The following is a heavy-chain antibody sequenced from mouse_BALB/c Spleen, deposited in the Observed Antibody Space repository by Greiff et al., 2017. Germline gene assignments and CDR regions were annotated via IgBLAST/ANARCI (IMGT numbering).Heavy chain of an antibody. CDR1: GYTFTDYY. CDR3: ARGRPDRYDARGYFDY. V-gene: IGHV1-26*01. CDR2: INPNNGDT. J-gene: IGHJ2*01. D-gene: IGHD2-14*01. Sequence: EVQLQESGPELVKPGASVKMSCKASGYTFTDYYMKWVKQSHGKSLEWIGDINPNNGDTFYNQKFKGKATLTVDKSSSTAYMQLNSLTSEDSAVYYCARGRPDRYDARGYFDYWGQGTTLTVSA.